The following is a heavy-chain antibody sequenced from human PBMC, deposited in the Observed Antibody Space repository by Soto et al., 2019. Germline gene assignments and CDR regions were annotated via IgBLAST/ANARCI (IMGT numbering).Heavy chain of an antibody. Sequence: GGSLRLSCAASGFTFSSYAMSWVRQAPGKGLEWVSAISGSGGSTYYADSGNGRFTISRDNSMNTPYLQMNSLRAEDTAVYYCAKGRGYSYGSSLCWDEWGQGTLVTVSS. CDR3: AKGRGYSYGSSLCWDE. V-gene: IGHV3-23*01. CDR2: ISGSGGST. CDR1: GFTFSSYA. J-gene: IGHJ4*02. D-gene: IGHD5-18*01.